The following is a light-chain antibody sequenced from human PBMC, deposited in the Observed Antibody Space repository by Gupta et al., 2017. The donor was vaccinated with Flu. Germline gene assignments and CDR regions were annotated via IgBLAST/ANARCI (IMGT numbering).Light chain of an antibody. CDR3: QQSYSTLMYT. J-gene: IGKJ2*01. CDR1: QSISSY. Sequence: VGDRVTITCRASQSISSYLNWYQQKPGKAPKLLIYAASSLQSGVPSRFSGSGSGTDFTLTISSLQPEDFATYYCQQSYSTLMYTFGQGTKLEIK. CDR2: AAS. V-gene: IGKV1-39*01.